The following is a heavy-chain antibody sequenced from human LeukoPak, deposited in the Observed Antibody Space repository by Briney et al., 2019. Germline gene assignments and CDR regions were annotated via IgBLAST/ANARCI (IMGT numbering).Heavy chain of an antibody. D-gene: IGHD3-22*01. V-gene: IGHV1-2*02. CDR3: ARATIADSSTYYIDY. CDR2: INPNSGGT. CDR1: GYTFSDYY. J-gene: IGHJ4*02. Sequence: RASVKVSCKASGYTFSDYYMHWVRQAPGQGLEWMGWINPNSGGTNYAQKFQGRVTMTRDMSISTAYMEVSRLTSDDTAVYYCARATIADSSTYYIDYWGLGTLVTVSS.